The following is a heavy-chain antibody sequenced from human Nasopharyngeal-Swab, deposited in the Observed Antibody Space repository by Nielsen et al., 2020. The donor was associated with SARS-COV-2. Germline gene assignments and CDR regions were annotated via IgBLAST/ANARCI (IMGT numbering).Heavy chain of an antibody. V-gene: IGHV4-59*10. J-gene: IGHJ3*02. CDR2: IYTSGST. CDR1: GGSFSGYY. D-gene: IGHD3-16*01. Sequence: SETLSLTCAVYGGSFSGYYWSWIRQPAGKGLEWIGRIYTSGSTNYNPSLKSRVAISVDTSKNQFSLKLSSVTAADTAVYYCATETKGVAFDIWGQGTMVTVSS. CDR3: ATETKGVAFDI.